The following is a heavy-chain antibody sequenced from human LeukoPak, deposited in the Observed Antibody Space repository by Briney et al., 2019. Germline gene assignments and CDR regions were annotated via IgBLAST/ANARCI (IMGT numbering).Heavy chain of an antibody. Sequence: PGGSLRLSCAASGFTFSSYAMSWVRQAPGKGLEWVANIKQDGSEEYFVDSVKGRFTISRDNAKNSLYLQLNSLGVEDTAVYYCARDRRDYDFWSGATHYYFDYWGQGILVTVSS. CDR3: ARDRRDYDFWSGATHYYFDY. D-gene: IGHD3-3*01. J-gene: IGHJ4*02. V-gene: IGHV3-7*01. CDR2: IKQDGSEE. CDR1: GFTFSSYA.